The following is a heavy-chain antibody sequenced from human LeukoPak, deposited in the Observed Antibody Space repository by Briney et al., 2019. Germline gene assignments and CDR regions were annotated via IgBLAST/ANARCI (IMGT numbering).Heavy chain of an antibody. V-gene: IGHV5-51*07. D-gene: IGHD5-18*01. CDR1: GSRFTSYW. CDR2: IYPGDSDT. Sequence: PGESLKISCKGSGSRFTSYWIGWVHPMPGKGLEWMGIIYPGDSDTRYSPSFQGQVTISADKSISTAYLQWSSLKASDTAMYYCARQERIQLWLPDYWGQGTLVTVSS. J-gene: IGHJ4*02. CDR3: ARQERIQLWLPDY.